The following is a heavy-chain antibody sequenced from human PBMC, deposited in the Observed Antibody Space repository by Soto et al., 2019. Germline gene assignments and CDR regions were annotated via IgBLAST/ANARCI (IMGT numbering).Heavy chain of an antibody. CDR1: GGSISSGTYY. CDR2: IYYSGST. D-gene: IGHD2-2*01. V-gene: IGHV4-31*03. CDR3: ARTALIPEGLYYYYHGIDV. Sequence: QVQLQESGPGLVKPSQTLSLTCTVSGGSISSGTYYWSWIRQHPGKGLEWIGYIYYSGSTYYNPSLHDRVTXSXDXSNDQFIRQLCFGPAADTAVYSWARTALIPEGLYYYYHGIDVWGPGTTVTVSS. J-gene: IGHJ6*02.